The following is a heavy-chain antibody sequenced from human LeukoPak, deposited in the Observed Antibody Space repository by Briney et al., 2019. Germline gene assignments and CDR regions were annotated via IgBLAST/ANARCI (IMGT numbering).Heavy chain of an antibody. CDR2: INHSGST. Sequence: PSETLSLTCAVYGGSFSGYYWSWIRQPPGKGLEWIGEINHSGSTNYNPSLKSRVTISVDTSKNQFSLKLSPVTAADTAVYYCARGRNIVATTTSPYDYWGQGTLVTVSS. D-gene: IGHD5-12*01. J-gene: IGHJ4*02. V-gene: IGHV4-34*01. CDR3: ARGRNIVATTTSPYDY. CDR1: GGSFSGYY.